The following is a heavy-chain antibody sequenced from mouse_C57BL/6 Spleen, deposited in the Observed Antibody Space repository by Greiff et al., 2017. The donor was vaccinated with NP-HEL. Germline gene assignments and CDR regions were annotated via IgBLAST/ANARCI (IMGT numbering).Heavy chain of an antibody. D-gene: IGHD2-4*01. CDR3: ASGGGLRRTWFAY. J-gene: IGHJ3*01. V-gene: IGHV1-26*01. Sequence: EVQLQQSGPELVKPGASVKISCKASGYTFTDYYMNWVKQSHGKSLEWIGDINPNNGGTSYNQKFKGKATLTVDKSSSTAYMELRSLTSEDSAVYYCASGGGLRRTWFAYWGQGTLVTVSA. CDR2: INPNNGGT. CDR1: GYTFTDYY.